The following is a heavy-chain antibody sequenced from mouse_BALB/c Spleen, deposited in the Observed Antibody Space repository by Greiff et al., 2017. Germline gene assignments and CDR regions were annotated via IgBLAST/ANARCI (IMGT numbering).Heavy chain of an antibody. Sequence: EVQRQQSGAELVKPGASVKLSCTASGFNIKDTYMHWVKQRPEQGLEWIGRIDPANGNTKYDPKFQGKATITADTSSNTAYLQLSSLTSEDTAVYYCAQSPFSYYGSSYGDYWGQGTTLTVSS. CDR1: GFNIKDTY. D-gene: IGHD1-1*01. J-gene: IGHJ2*01. CDR3: AQSPFSYYGSSYGDY. V-gene: IGHV14-3*02. CDR2: IDPANGNT.